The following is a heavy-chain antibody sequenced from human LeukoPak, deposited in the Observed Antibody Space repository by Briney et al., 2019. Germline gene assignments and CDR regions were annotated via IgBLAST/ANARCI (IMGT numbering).Heavy chain of an antibody. CDR2: IYYSGST. D-gene: IGHD3-10*01. Sequence: GSLRLSCAASGFTFSSYSMNWVRQAPGKGLEWIGYIYYSGSTNYNPSLKSRVTISVDTSKNQFSLKLSSVTAADTAVYYCARDYGSGSFDYWGQGTLVTVSS. V-gene: IGHV4-59*01. CDR1: GFTFSSYS. J-gene: IGHJ4*02. CDR3: ARDYGSGSFDY.